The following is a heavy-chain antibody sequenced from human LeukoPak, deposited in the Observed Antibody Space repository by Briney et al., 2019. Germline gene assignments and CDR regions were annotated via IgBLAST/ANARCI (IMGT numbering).Heavy chain of an antibody. Sequence: GGSLRLSCAASGFTFSSYGMHWVRQAPDKGLEWVAVIWYDGSNKYYADSVKGRFTISRDNSKNTLYLQMNSLRAEDTAVYYCAKDFGDYRAVFDYRGQRTRAAVSS. CDR3: AKDFGDYRAVFDY. CDR2: IWYDGSNK. V-gene: IGHV3-30*02. D-gene: IGHD4-11*01. CDR1: GFTFSSYG. J-gene: IGHJ4*02.